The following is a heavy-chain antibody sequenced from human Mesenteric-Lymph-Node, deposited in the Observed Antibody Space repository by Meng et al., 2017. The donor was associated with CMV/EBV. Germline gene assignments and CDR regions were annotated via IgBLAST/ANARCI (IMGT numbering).Heavy chain of an antibody. CDR3: ASRVAGTPMDV. CDR1: GFSFNAYY. J-gene: IGHJ6*02. D-gene: IGHD6-19*01. Sequence: GESLKISCVASGFSFNAYYMSWVRQAPGKGLEWVVAIWYDGSNKYYVDSVKGRFTISRDNAKNSLYLQMNSLRAEDTAVYYCASRVAGTPMDVWGQGTTVTVSS. V-gene: IGHV3-33*08. CDR2: IWYDGSNK.